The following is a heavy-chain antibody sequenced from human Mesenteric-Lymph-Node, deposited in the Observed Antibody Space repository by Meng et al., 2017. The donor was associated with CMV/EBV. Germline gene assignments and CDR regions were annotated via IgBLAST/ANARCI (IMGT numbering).Heavy chain of an antibody. Sequence: SETLSLTCTVSGDSINSSTYYWGWLRQPPGKGLEWIGNIYYSGSTYYNPSLKSRVTISLDTSKNHFSLRLSSVTAPDTAVYYCARVRDDFWSVYLNYFDPWGQGTLVTVSS. D-gene: IGHD3-3*01. J-gene: IGHJ5*02. CDR2: IYYSGST. V-gene: IGHV4-39*02. CDR3: ARVRDDFWSVYLNYFDP. CDR1: GDSINSSTYY.